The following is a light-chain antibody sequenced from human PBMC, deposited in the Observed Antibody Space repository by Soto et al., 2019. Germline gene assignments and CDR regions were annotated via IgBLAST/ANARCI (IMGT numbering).Light chain of an antibody. Sequence: QSVLTQPASVSGSPGQSITISCTGTSSYDSHYNFVSWYQQHPGKAPKLVIFEVSNRPSGVSNRFSGSKSGHTASLTISGLQAGDEADYYCSSYTTSSTWVFGGGTKVTVL. CDR2: EVS. CDR1: SSYDSHYNF. CDR3: SSYTTSSTWV. J-gene: IGLJ3*02. V-gene: IGLV2-14*01.